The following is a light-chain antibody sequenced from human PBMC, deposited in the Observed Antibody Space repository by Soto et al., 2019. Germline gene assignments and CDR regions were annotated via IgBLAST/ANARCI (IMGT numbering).Light chain of an antibody. V-gene: IGKV3-20*01. CDR1: QSGSSTY. CDR2: GAS. J-gene: IGKJ2*01. Sequence: EIVLTQSPGTLSLSPGERATLSCRASQSGSSTYLAWYQQKPGQAPRLLIYGASSMATGIPDRFSGRGSGTDFTLTISRLDPEDFAVYYCQQYGTSPYTFGQGTKLEIK. CDR3: QQYGTSPYT.